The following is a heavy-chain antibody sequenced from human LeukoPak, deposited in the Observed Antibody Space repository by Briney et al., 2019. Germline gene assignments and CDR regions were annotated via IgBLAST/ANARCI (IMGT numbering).Heavy chain of an antibody. D-gene: IGHD3-22*01. V-gene: IGHV3-30*02. CDR2: IRYDGSNK. CDR3: AKDPITMIVVVIGHYFDY. CDR1: GFTFSSYG. J-gene: IGHJ4*02. Sequence: PGGSLRLSCAASGFTFSSYGMHWVRQAPGKGLEWVAFIRYDGSNKYYADSVKGRFTISRDNSKNTLYLQMNSLRAEDTAVYYCAKDPITMIVVVIGHYFDYWGQGTLVTVSS.